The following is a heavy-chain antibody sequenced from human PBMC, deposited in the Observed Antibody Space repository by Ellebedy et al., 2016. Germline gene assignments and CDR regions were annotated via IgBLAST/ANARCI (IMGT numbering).Heavy chain of an antibody. CDR2: ITGSSSTI. V-gene: IGHV3-48*01. Sequence: GESLKISXAASGFTFSPYSMNWVRQAPGKRLEWVSYITGSSSTIYYADSVKGRFTISRDNARNSVYLQMSSLRAEDTAVYYCATSNGYFDYWGQGTLVTVSS. CDR3: ATSNGYFDY. CDR1: GFTFSPYS. J-gene: IGHJ4*02. D-gene: IGHD4-11*01.